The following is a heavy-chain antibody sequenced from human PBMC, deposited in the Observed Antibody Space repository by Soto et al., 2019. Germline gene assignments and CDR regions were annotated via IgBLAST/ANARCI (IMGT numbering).Heavy chain of an antibody. J-gene: IGHJ4*02. CDR2: IYYSGST. D-gene: IGHD3-16*01. CDR3: ARLYTFGSIDY. CDR1: GGSVSSGSYY. Sequence: QVQLQESGPGLVKPSETLSLTCTVSGGSVSSGSYYWSWIRQPPGEGLEWIGYIYYSGSTNYNPSLKSRVTISVDTSKNQFSLKLSSVTAADTAVYYCARLYTFGSIDYWGQGTLVTVSS. V-gene: IGHV4-61*01.